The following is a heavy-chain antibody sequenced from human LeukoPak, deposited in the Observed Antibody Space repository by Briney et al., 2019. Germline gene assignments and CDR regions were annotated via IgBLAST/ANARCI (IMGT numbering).Heavy chain of an antibody. D-gene: IGHD1-1*01. V-gene: IGHV4-59*01. CDR2: IYYSGTT. CDR1: GGSISGYY. CDR3: AKKGEGGLEPGGFDP. Sequence: SETLSLTCTVSGGSISGYYWSWIRQPPGKGLERIGFIYYSGTTNYNPSLKSRVTISVDTSKNQFSLKLTSVTAADTAVYYCAKKGEGGLEPGGFDPWGQGTLVTVSS. J-gene: IGHJ5*02.